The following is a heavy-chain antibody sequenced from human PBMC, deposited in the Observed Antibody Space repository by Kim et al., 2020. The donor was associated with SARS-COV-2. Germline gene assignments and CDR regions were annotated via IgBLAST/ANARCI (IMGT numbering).Heavy chain of an antibody. Sequence: GGSLRLSCAASGFTFSSYAMSWVRQAPGKGLEWVSSVSAGSSYIFYADSVKGRFTISRDNAKKSLLLQMNSLRVEDTAVYFCARRMAPTGPGGNWFDRWGQGTPVTASP. D-gene: IGHD1-1*01. CDR3: ARRMAPTGPGGNWFDR. CDR1: GFTFSSYA. V-gene: IGHV3-21*01. J-gene: IGHJ5*02. CDR2: VSAGSSYI.